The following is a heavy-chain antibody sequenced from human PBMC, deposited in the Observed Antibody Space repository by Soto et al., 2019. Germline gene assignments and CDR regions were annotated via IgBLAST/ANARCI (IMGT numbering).Heavy chain of an antibody. J-gene: IGHJ4*02. CDR3: ARGQNRIDF. CDR1: GFTFTNYR. V-gene: IGHV3-21*01. CDR2: SSTITNST. Sequence: EVQLVESGGGLVKPGGSLRLSCAASGFTFTNYRMNWVRQAPGKGLVFVSCSSTITNSTYYADSLKGRFTISRDNAKDSLSLQMSSLRAEDTAVYYCARGQNRIDFWGQGNLVTVSS. D-gene: IGHD2-15*01.